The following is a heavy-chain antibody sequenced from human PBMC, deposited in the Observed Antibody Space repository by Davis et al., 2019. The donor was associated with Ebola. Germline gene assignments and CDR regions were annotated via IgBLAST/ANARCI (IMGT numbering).Heavy chain of an antibody. V-gene: IGHV1-69*13. CDR2: IIPMFGAA. CDR1: GGTFTNYA. Sequence: SVKVSCKTSGGTFTNYAVTWVRQAPGQGLEWMGGIIPMFGAANYAQKFQGRLTITADESTTTAYMELSSLRSEDTAVYYCGRSGSYHYYNGMDVWGKGTTVTVSS. CDR3: GRSGSYHYYNGMDV. D-gene: IGHD3-10*01. J-gene: IGHJ6*04.